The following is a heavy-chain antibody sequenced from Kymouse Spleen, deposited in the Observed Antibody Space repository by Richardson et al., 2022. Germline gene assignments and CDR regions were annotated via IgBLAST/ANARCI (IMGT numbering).Heavy chain of an antibody. D-gene: IGHD1-7*01. J-gene: IGHJ3*02. CDR3: AREPLNWNYLDAFDI. Sequence: QVQLQESGPGLVKPSETLSLTCTVSGGSISSYYWSWIRQPPGKGLEWIGYIYYSGSTNYNPSLKSRVTISVDTSKNQFSLKLSSVTAADTAVYYCAREPLNWNYLDAFDIWGQGTMVTVSS. CDR2: IYYSGST. CDR1: GGSISSYY. V-gene: IGHV4-59*01.